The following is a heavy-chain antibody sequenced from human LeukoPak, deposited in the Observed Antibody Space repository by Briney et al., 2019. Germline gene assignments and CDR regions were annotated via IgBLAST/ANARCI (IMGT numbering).Heavy chain of an antibody. J-gene: IGHJ4*02. CDR3: AKVGGHHCSSTSCYIQGLDY. V-gene: IGHV3-74*01. CDR1: GFTFSNYW. D-gene: IGHD2-2*02. CDR2: INTDGTRA. Sequence: PGGSLRLSCAASGFTFSNYWMHWVRQAPGRGLVWVSRINTDGTRASYADSVKGRFTISRDNSKNTLYLQMNSLRAEDTAVYYCAKVGGHHCSSTSCYIQGLDYWGQGTLVTVSS.